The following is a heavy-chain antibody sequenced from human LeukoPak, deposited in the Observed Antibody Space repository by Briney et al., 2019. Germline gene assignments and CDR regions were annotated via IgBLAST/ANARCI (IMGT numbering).Heavy chain of an antibody. J-gene: IGHJ4*02. CDR1: GGSICSYY. D-gene: IGHD5-24*01. CDR2: IYYSGST. V-gene: IGHV4-59*01. CDR3: ARSGGDRVEMPTIIDY. Sequence: PSETLSLTCTVSGGSICSYYWSWIRQPPGKGLEWIGYIYYSGSTNYNPSLKSRVSILVDTSKNQFSLRLSSVTAADTAVYYCARSGGDRVEMPTIIDYWGQGTLVTVSS.